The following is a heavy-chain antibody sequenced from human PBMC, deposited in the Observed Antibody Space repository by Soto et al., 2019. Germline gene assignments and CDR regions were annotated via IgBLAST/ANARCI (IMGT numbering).Heavy chain of an antibody. D-gene: IGHD6-13*01. CDR2: ISAYNGNT. Sequence: GASVKVSCKASGYTFTSYGISWVRQAPGQGLEWMGWISAYNGNTNYAQKLQGRVTMTTDTSTSTAYMELRSLRSDDTAVYYCARVYSSSWHDPNFYYYYYYMDVWGKGTTVTVSS. CDR3: ARVYSSSWHDPNFYYYYYYMDV. V-gene: IGHV1-18*01. J-gene: IGHJ6*03. CDR1: GYTFTSYG.